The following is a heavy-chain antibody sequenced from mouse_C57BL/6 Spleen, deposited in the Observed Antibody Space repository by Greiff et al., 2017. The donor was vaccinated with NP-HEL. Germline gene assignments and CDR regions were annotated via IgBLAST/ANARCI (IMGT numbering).Heavy chain of an antibody. J-gene: IGHJ3*01. CDR1: GYTFTSYG. V-gene: IGHV1-81*01. CDR2: IYPRSGNT. D-gene: IGHD1-1*01. CDR3: ALITTVVAPVAY. Sequence: VQLQQSGAELARPGASVKLSCKASGYTFTSYGISWVKQRTGQGLEWIGGIYPRSGNTYYNEKFKGKATLTADKSSSTAYMELRSLTSEDSAVYFCALITTVVAPVAYWGQGTLVTVSA.